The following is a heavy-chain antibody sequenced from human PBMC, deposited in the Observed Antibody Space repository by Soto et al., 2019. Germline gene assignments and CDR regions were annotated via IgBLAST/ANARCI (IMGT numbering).Heavy chain of an antibody. CDR2: ISGSGGST. CDR1: GFTFSSYS. V-gene: IGHV3-23*01. J-gene: IGHJ3*02. D-gene: IGHD3-22*01. Sequence: PGGSLRLSCAASGFTFSSYSMNWVRQAPGKGLEWVSYISGSGGSTYYADSVKGRFTISRDNSKNTLYLQMNSLRAEDTAVYYCAKDWDYYDSSGYYLHIWGQGTMVTVSS. CDR3: AKDWDYYDSSGYYLHI.